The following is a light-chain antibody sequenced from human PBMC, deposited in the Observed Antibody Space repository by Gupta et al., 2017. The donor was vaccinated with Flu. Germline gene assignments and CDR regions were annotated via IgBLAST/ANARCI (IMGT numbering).Light chain of an antibody. CDR1: SVSSN. CDR2: GAS. CDR3: QHYDNWPPMYT. V-gene: IGKV3-15*01. Sequence: SVSSNLAWYQQRPGQAPRPLIYGASTRATGIPARFSGSGSGTEFTLNISSLQSEDFAVYFCQHYDNWPPMYTFGQGTKLEIK. J-gene: IGKJ2*01.